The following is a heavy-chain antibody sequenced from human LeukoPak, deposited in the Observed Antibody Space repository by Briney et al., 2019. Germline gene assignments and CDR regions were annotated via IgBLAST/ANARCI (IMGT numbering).Heavy chain of an antibody. CDR3: ARFPQGYCSGGSCYAPLGY. Sequence: PGGSLRLSCAASGFTFSSYSMNWVRQAPGKGLEWVSSISSSSSYIYYADSVKGRFTISRDNAKNSLYLQMNSLRAEDTAVYYCARFPQGYCSGGSCYAPLGYWGQGTLVTVSS. CDR1: GFTFSSYS. V-gene: IGHV3-21*01. D-gene: IGHD2-15*01. CDR2: ISSSSSYI. J-gene: IGHJ4*02.